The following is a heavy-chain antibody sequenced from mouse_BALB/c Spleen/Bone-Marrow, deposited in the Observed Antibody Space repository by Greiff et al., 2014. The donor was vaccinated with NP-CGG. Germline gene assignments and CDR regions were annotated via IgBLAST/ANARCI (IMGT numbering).Heavy chain of an antibody. J-gene: IGHJ1*01. V-gene: IGHV1-14*01. CDR2: INPYNDGT. Sequence: EVQLQESGPELVKPGASVKMSCKASGYTFTSYIMHWVKQKPGQGLERIGYINPYNDGTKYNEKFEGKATLTSDKSSSTAYMELSSLTSEDSAVYYCARPATYYGNFYWYFDVWGAGTTVTVSS. D-gene: IGHD2-10*01. CDR3: ARPATYYGNFYWYFDV. CDR1: GYTFTSYI.